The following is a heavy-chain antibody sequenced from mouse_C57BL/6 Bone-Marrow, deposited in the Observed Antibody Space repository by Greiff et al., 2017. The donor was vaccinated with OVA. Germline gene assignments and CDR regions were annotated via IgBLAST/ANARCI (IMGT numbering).Heavy chain of an antibody. CDR1: GYAFSSSW. V-gene: IGHV1-82*01. CDR2: VYPGDGDT. CDR3: ARKGGLRRGYYFDY. D-gene: IGHD2-4*01. Sequence: QVQLKESGPELVKPGASVKISCKASGYAFSSSWMNWVKPRPGKGLAWIGRVYPGDGDTNYNGKFKGKATLTADKSSCTAYMQLSSLTSEDSAVYFCARKGGLRRGYYFDYWGQGTTLTVSS. J-gene: IGHJ2*01.